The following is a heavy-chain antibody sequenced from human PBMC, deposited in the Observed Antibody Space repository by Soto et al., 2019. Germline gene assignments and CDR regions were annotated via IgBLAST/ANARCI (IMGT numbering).Heavy chain of an antibody. D-gene: IGHD3-10*01. CDR2: IYYLGST. V-gene: IGHV4-59*01. Sequence: ETLSLTCSVSGGSMSEYFWSWIRQSPGKGLEWVGYIYYLGSTDYNPSLKSRVTISVDTSKRQFSLRLTSVTAADTAVYYCARDGYDGSGSPYPAYWGPGTQVTVSS. J-gene: IGHJ4*02. CDR1: GGSMSEYF. CDR3: ARDGYDGSGSPYPAY.